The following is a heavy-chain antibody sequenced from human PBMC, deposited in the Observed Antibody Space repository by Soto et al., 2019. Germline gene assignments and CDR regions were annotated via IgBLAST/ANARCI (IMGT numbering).Heavy chain of an antibody. CDR1: GFTFSDYY. D-gene: IGHD3-10*01. CDR2: ISSGTSYT. Sequence: QVQLVESGGGLVKPGGSLRLSCAASGFTFSDYYMSWIRQAPGKGLEWISYISSGTSYTNYADSVKGRFTISRDDAKKSLDLQMNRLTVEDTAVYYCARDGSVSYYYGMDVWGQGTTVTVSS. J-gene: IGHJ6*02. CDR3: ARDGSVSYYYGMDV. V-gene: IGHV3-11*05.